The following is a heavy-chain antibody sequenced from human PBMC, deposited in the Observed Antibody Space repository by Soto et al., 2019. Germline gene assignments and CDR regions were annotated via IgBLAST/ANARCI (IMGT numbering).Heavy chain of an antibody. D-gene: IGHD3-22*01. Sequence: PSETLSLTCSVSGGSIGSSEWWSWVRQSPGRGLEWIAEVYHTGNTNFNPSLKSRVTLSVDKSKNQFSLNLNSVAAADTAVYYCARDRGVVPPGGGMDVWGQGTTVTVSS. V-gene: IGHV4-4*02. CDR3: ARDRGVVPPGGGMDV. J-gene: IGHJ6*02. CDR1: GGSIGSSEW. CDR2: VYHTGNT.